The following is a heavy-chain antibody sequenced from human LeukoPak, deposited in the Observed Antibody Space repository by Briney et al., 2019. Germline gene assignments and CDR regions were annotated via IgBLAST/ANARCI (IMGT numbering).Heavy chain of an antibody. CDR1: GGSISSGGYS. CDR2: IYYSGST. CDR3: ARDSVAFDPYYVWGSYRTFFDY. V-gene: IGHV4-30-4*07. Sequence: PSQTLSLTCAVSGGSISSGGYSWSWIRQPPGKGLEWIGYIYYSGSTNYNPSLKSRVTISVDTSKNQFSLKLSSVTAADTAVYYCARDSVAFDPYYVWGSYRTFFDYWGQGTLVTVSS. D-gene: IGHD3-16*02. J-gene: IGHJ4*02.